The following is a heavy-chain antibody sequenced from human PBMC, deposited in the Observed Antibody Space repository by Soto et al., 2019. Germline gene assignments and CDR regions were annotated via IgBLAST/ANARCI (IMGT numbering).Heavy chain of an antibody. V-gene: IGHV1-69*12. CDR2: IIPIFSTP. CDR3: ARPIQYYFDTSAQSAWFDP. CDR1: GGTFGSYA. J-gene: IGHJ5*02. D-gene: IGHD3-22*01. Sequence: QVQLVQSGAEVKKPGSSVKVSCKTPGGTFGSYAISWVRQAPGQGLEWMGGIIPIFSTPNYAQKFQGRVTITADESTSTAYMELSSLRSEDTAVYYCARPIQYYFDTSAQSAWFDPWGQGTLVTVSS.